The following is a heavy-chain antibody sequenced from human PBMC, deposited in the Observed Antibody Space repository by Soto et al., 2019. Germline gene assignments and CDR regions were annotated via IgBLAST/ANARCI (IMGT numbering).Heavy chain of an antibody. D-gene: IGHD6-19*01. CDR2: TRNSGGA. CDR1: SGSVFSSNW. V-gene: IGHV4-4*02. CDR3: ASHLVMAGTRGFDH. Sequence: QVQLQESGPGLVKPSGTLSLTCAVSSGSVFSSNWWSWVRQPPGKGLEWIGETRNSGGANYNPSLKSRVTITVDRSRNHIFLELSSVTAADTAVYYCASHLVMAGTRGFDHWGLGTRVTVSS. J-gene: IGHJ4*02.